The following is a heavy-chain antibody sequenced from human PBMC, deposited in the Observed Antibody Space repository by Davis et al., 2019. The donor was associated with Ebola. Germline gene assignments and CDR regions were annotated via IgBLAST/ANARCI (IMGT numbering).Heavy chain of an antibody. CDR2: MNPNSENT. CDR1: GYTFTTYD. CDR3: ARGGYFDWLTRWHYYGMDV. J-gene: IGHJ6*02. V-gene: IGHV1-8*01. Sequence: ASVKVSCKASGYTFTTYDIHWVRQATGQGLEWMGWMNPNSENTGYAQKFQGRVTMTRSTSISTAYMELSSLRSEDTAVYYCARGGYFDWLTRWHYYGMDVCGQGTTVTVSS. D-gene: IGHD3-9*01.